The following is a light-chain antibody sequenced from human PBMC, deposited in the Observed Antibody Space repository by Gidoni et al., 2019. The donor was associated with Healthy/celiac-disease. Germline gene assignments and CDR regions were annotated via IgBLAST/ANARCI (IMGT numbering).Light chain of an antibody. CDR3: QSYDSSNHGV. V-gene: IGLV6-57*02. CDR1: SGSIASNY. Sequence: NFMLTQPHSVSESPGKTVTISCTGSSGSIASNYVQWYPQRPGSAPTTVIYEDNQRPSGVPDRFSGSIDSSSNSASPTISGLKTEDEADYYCQSYDSSNHGVFGGGTKLTVL. CDR2: EDN. J-gene: IGLJ2*01.